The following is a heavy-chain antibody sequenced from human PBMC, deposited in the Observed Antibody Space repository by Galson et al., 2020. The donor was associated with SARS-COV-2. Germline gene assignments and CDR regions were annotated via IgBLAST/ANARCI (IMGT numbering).Heavy chain of an antibody. D-gene: IGHD1-1*01. J-gene: IGHJ6*02. CDR1: GFTFSSYS. CDR2: ISSSSSYI. CDR3: ASLPSNEAYYYYGMDV. V-gene: IGHV3-21*01. Sequence: GSLRLSCAASGFTFSSYSMNWVRQAPGKGLEWVSSISSSSSYIYYADSVKGRFTISRDNAKNSLYLQMNSLRAEDTAVYCCASLPSNEAYYYYGMDVWGQGTTVTVSS.